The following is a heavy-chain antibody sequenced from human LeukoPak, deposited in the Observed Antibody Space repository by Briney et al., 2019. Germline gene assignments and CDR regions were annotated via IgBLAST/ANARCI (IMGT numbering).Heavy chain of an antibody. CDR2: IYYSGST. Sequence: KPSETLSLTCTVSGGSISSGDYYWSWIRQPPGKGLEWIGYIYYSGSTYYNPSLKSRVTISVDTSKNQFSLKLSSVTAADTAVYYCATRQETQPGVDYWGQGTLVTVSS. CDR3: ATRQETQPGVDY. J-gene: IGHJ4*02. V-gene: IGHV4-30-4*01. D-gene: IGHD1-14*01. CDR1: GGSISSGDYY.